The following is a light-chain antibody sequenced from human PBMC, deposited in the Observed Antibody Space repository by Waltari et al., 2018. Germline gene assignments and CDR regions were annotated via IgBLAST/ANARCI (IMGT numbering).Light chain of an antibody. J-gene: IGKJ2*01. Sequence: DIQMTQSPSTLSASVGDRVTITCRASESIHSWLAWYQHKPGKAPKLLIYKASSLESGVSSRFSGSGSGTEFTLTISSLQPDDFATYYCQQYISYPYNFGQGTKLQIK. CDR2: KAS. CDR1: ESIHSW. CDR3: QQYISYPYN. V-gene: IGKV1-5*03.